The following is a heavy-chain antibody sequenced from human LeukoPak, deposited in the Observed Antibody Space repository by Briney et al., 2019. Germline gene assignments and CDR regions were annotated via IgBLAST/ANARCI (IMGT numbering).Heavy chain of an antibody. Sequence: SETLSLTCTVSSLSISCHYWSWIRQSPERGLEWIGFIYYTGTTRYNPSLRGRVTMSVDSSRNHFSLKLTSMTSADTALYYCARLLNNDNAGDPDTFDMWGQGTMVTVSS. CDR1: SLSISCHY. CDR3: ARLLNNDNAGDPDTFDM. D-gene: IGHD2-21*02. V-gene: IGHV4-59*11. J-gene: IGHJ3*02. CDR2: IYYTGTT.